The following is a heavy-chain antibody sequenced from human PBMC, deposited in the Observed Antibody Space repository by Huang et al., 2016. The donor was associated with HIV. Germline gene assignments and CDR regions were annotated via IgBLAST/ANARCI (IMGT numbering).Heavy chain of an antibody. D-gene: IGHD3-10*01. CDR2: IYYSGST. V-gene: IGHV4-39*02. CDR3: ARLPGSITMIRGVITDPY. Sequence: QLQLQESGPGLVKPSETLSLTCTVSGGSIRSDNYYWGWIRQPPGKGLEWIGSIYYSGSTYYHPSRKRRVTITVDTSKSHFSLGMRSVTAADTAVYYCARLPGSITMIRGVITDPYWGQGTLVTVSS. J-gene: IGHJ4*02. CDR1: GGSIRSDNYY.